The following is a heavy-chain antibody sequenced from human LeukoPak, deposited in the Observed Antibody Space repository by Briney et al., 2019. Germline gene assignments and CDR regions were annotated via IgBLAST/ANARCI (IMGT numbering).Heavy chain of an antibody. V-gene: IGHV3-64*02. Sequence: GGSLRLSCVASGFTLYNYAMHWVRQAPGKGLEYVSAIGGNGDTPYYADSVKGRFTISRDNSKNTVYLQLGSLRTEDMAVYYCATRHEYSYPYWGQGTLVTVSS. CDR3: ATRHEYSYPY. CDR1: GFTLYNYA. D-gene: IGHD5-18*01. CDR2: IGGNGDTP. J-gene: IGHJ4*02.